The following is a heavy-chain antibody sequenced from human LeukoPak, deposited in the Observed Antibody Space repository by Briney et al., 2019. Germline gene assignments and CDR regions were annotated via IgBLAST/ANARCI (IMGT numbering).Heavy chain of an antibody. V-gene: IGHV3-48*03. D-gene: IGHD2-8*01. Sequence: PGGSLRLSCAASGFTFSSYEMNWVRQAPGKGLEWVSYISSSGSTIYYADSVKGRFTISRDNAKNSLYLQMNSLRAEDTAVYYCAKDRCSNGVGCYYYYMDVWGKGTTVTISS. CDR3: AKDRCSNGVGCYYYYMDV. J-gene: IGHJ6*03. CDR1: GFTFSSYE. CDR2: ISSSGSTI.